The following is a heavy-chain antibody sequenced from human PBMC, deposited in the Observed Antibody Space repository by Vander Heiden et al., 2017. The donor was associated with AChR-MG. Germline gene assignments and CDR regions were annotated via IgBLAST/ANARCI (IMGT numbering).Heavy chain of an antibody. CDR1: STRGMC. CDR3: ARISYYYDSGSYFFDY. D-gene: IGHD3-22*01. J-gene: IGHJ4*02. V-gene: IGHV2-70*01. CDR2: IDWDDDK. Sequence: STRGMCVTWIRQPQGKALEGLALIDWDDDKYYSTSLKTRLTISKDTSKNQVVLTMANMDPVDTATYYCARISYYYDSGSYFFDYWGQGTLATVSS.